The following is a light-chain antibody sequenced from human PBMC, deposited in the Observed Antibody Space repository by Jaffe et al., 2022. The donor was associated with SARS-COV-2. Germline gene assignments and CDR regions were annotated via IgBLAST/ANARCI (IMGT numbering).Light chain of an antibody. J-gene: IGLJ3*02. Sequence: QSVLTQPPSASGTPGQRVSISCSGSSSNIGSKYVYWYQQLPGTAPKLLIHRDNQRPSGVPDRFSGSKSGTSASLAISGLRSEDEANYYCAAWDDSLSAWVFGGGTKLTVL. V-gene: IGLV1-47*01. CDR2: RDN. CDR3: AAWDDSLSAWV. CDR1: SSNIGSKY.